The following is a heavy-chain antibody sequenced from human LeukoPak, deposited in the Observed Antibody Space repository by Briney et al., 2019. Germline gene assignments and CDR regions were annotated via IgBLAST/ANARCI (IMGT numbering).Heavy chain of an antibody. CDR3: ARLMDDFWSGYFTTFDP. J-gene: IGHJ5*02. CDR1: GYSISSGYY. CDR2: IYHSGST. D-gene: IGHD3-3*01. V-gene: IGHV4-38-2*01. Sequence: SETLSLTCVVSGYSISSGYYWGWIRQPPGKGLEWIGSIYHSGSTYYNPSLKSRVTISVDTSKNQFSLKLSSVTAADTAVYYCARLMDDFWSGYFTTFDPWGQGTLVTVSS.